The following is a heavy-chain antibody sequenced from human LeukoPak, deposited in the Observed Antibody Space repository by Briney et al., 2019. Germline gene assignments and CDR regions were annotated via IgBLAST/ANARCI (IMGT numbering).Heavy chain of an antibody. J-gene: IGHJ4*02. CDR3: ARRRGYYYDGSGSSGGYYFDY. D-gene: IGHD3-22*01. Sequence: SETLSLTCTVSGVSISSSGYYCGWIRQPPGKGLEWSGSIYYSASTYYNPSLKSRVTISADTSKNQFSLKLSSVTAADTAVYYCARRRGYYYDGSGSSGGYYFDYWGQGTLVTVSS. CDR1: GVSISSSGYY. CDR2: IYYSAST. V-gene: IGHV4-39*01.